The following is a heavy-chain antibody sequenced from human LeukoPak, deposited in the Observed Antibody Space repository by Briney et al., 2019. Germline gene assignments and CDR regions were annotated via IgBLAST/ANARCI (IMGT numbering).Heavy chain of an antibody. D-gene: IGHD5-12*01. V-gene: IGHV4-38-2*01. CDR2: IYHSGST. Sequence: PSETLSLTCAVSGYSISSGYYWGWIRQPPGKGLEWIGSIYHSGSTYYNPSLKSRVTISVDTSKNQCSLKLSSVTAADTAVYYCASGYTLDYWGQGTLVTVSS. CDR3: ASGYTLDY. J-gene: IGHJ4*02. CDR1: GYSISSGYY.